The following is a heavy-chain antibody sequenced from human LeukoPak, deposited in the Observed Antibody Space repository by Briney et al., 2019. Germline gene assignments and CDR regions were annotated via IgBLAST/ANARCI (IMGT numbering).Heavy chain of an antibody. D-gene: IGHD3-10*01. CDR2: IRYDGSNK. CDR3: AKDRGFGVFFQYYFDY. V-gene: IGHV3-30*02. Sequence: GGSLRLSCAASGFTFSSYGMHWVRQAPGKGLEWVAFIRYDGSNKYYADSVKGRFTISRDNSKNTLYLQMNSLRAEDTAVYYCAKDRGFGVFFQYYFDYWGQGTLVTVSS. J-gene: IGHJ4*02. CDR1: GFTFSSYG.